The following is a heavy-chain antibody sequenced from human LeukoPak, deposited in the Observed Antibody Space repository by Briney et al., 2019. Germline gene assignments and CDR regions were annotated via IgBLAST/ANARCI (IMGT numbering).Heavy chain of an antibody. Sequence: PGGSLRLSCAASGFIFSSYSMNWVRQAPGKGLEWISYISSSDRTTDLADSVRGRFTISRDNAKNSLYLQMNSLRAEDTAVYYCARVGNYYGSGSYIHDYWGQGTLVTVSS. V-gene: IGHV3-48*04. CDR1: GFIFSSYS. CDR3: ARVGNYYGSGSYIHDY. CDR2: ISSSDRTT. D-gene: IGHD3-10*01. J-gene: IGHJ4*02.